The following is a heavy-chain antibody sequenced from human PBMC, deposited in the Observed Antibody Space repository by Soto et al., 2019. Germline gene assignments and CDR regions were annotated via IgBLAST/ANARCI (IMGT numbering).Heavy chain of an antibody. CDR3: ARVDTMVRGVRPFDY. D-gene: IGHD3-10*01. Sequence: PSETLSLTCTVSGGSISSSSYYWGWIRQPPGKGLEWIGSIYYSGSTYYNPSLKSRVTMSVDTSKNQFSLKLSSVTAADTAVYYCARVDTMVRGVRPFDYWGQGTLVTVSS. CDR2: IYYSGST. J-gene: IGHJ4*02. V-gene: IGHV4-39*07. CDR1: GGSISSSSYY.